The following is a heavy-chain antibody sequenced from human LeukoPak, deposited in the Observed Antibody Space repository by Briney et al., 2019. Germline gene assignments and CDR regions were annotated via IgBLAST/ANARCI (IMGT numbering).Heavy chain of an antibody. D-gene: IGHD3-9*01. Sequence: ASVKVSCKASGYTFTSYYMHWVRQAPGQGLEWMGIINPNGGSTNYAQKFQDRVTMSRDMSTSTAYMELSSLRSEDTAVYYCAADPYYDILTGYPDPFDYWGQGTLVTVSS. J-gene: IGHJ4*02. V-gene: IGHV1-46*01. CDR1: GYTFTSYY. CDR2: INPNGGST. CDR3: AADPYYDILTGYPDPFDY.